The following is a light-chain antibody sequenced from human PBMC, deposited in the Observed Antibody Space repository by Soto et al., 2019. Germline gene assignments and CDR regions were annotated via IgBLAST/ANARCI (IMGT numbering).Light chain of an antibody. J-gene: IGKJ5*01. CDR3: QKGYTSAIT. CDR2: AAS. V-gene: IGKV1-39*01. Sequence: DIQITHSPSSLSASVVDRVTITFLASQSISSYLNWYQQKPGKAPKLLIYAASSLQSGVPSRFSGSGSGTDFTLTVNSLQPEDFATYYCQKGYTSAITFGQGTRLEIK. CDR1: QSISSY.